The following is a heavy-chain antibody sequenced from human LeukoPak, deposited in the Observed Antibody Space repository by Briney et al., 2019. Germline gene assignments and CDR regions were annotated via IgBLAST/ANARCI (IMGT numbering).Heavy chain of an antibody. Sequence: PSETLSLTCAVYGGSFSGYYWSWIRQPPGKGLEWIGEINHSGSTNYNPSLKSRVTISVDTSKNQFSLKLSSVTAADTAVYYCARRRYNWNTRPFDYWGQGTLVTVSS. V-gene: IGHV4-34*01. J-gene: IGHJ4*02. D-gene: IGHD1-1*01. CDR1: GGSFSGYY. CDR2: INHSGST. CDR3: ARRRYNWNTRPFDY.